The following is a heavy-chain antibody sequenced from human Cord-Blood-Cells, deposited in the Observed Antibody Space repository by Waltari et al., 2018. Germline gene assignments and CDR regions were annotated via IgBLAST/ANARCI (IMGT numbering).Heavy chain of an antibody. CDR3: ARGIRVSSVVFDP. V-gene: IGHV4-34*01. Sequence: QVQLQQWGAGLLKPSETLSLTCAVYGGSFSGYYWSWIRQPPGKGLEWIGEINHRGSTNYNPSLKSRVTISVDTSKNQFSLKLSSVTAADTAVYYCARGIRVSSVVFDPWGQGTLVTVSS. CDR1: GGSFSGYY. CDR2: INHRGST. D-gene: IGHD3-10*01. J-gene: IGHJ5*02.